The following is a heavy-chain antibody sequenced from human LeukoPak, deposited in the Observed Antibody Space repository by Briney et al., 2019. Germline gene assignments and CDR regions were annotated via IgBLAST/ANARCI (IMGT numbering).Heavy chain of an antibody. V-gene: IGHV4-59*01. Sequence: SETLSLTRTVSGGSISSYYWSWIRQPPGKGLEWSGGIYFSGSAHSNPSLKSRVTISVDTSKNQFSLKLTSVTAADTAVYCCAREGSIFSLDYWGQGPLVTVSS. J-gene: IGHJ4*02. CDR3: AREGSIFSLDY. D-gene: IGHD6-13*01. CDR2: IYFSGSA. CDR1: GGSISSYY.